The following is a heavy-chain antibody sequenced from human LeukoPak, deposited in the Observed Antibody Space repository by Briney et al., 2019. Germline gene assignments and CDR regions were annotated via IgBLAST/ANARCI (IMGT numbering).Heavy chain of an antibody. CDR3: TTSYYYDSSGYRLYMDV. Sequence: PGGSLRLSCAASGFTFSNAWMSWVRQAPGKGREWVGRIKSKTDGGTTDYAAPVKGRFSISRDDSKNTMYLQMNSLKTEDTAVYYCTTSYYYDSSGYRLYMDVWGKGTTVTVSS. D-gene: IGHD3-22*01. J-gene: IGHJ6*03. CDR1: GFTFSNAW. V-gene: IGHV3-15*01. CDR2: IKSKTDGGTT.